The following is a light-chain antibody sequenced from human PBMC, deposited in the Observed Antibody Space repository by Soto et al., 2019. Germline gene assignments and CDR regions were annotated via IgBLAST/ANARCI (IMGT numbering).Light chain of an antibody. CDR2: NAS. J-gene: IGKJ2*01. CDR3: QQRSNWPYT. Sequence: EIVLTQSPASLSLSPGERATLSCRASQSLSSYLAWYQQKPGQAPRLLMYNASNRATGIPARFSGSGSGIDFTLTISSLEPEDFAVYYCQQRSNWPYTFGQGTKLEIK. V-gene: IGKV3-11*01. CDR1: QSLSSY.